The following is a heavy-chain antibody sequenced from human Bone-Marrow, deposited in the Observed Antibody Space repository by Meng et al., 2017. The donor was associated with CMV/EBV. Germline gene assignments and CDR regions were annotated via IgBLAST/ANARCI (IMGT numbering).Heavy chain of an antibody. D-gene: IGHD6-6*01. V-gene: IGHV3-7*01. Sequence: GGSLRLSCAASGFTFSRYWMSWVRQAPGKGLEWVANIKQDGSEKYYVDSVKGRFTISRDNAKNSLYLQMNSLRAEDTAVYYCASLNEYSRSSEEDYWGQGTLVTVSS. CDR1: GFTFSRYW. CDR2: IKQDGSEK. CDR3: ASLNEYSRSSEEDY. J-gene: IGHJ4*02.